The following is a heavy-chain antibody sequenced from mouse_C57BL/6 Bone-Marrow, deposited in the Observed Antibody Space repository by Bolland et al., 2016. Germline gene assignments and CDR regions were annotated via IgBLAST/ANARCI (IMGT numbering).Heavy chain of an antibody. D-gene: IGHD2-4*01. CDR3: ARDYDERDAMDY. J-gene: IGHJ3*01. V-gene: IGHV1-82*01. CDR2: DT. Sequence: DTNYNGKFKGKATLTADKSSSTAYMQLSSLTSEDSAVYFCARDYDERDAMDYWGQGTLV.